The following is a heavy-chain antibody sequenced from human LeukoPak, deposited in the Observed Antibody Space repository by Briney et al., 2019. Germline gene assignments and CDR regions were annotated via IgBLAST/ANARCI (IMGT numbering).Heavy chain of an antibody. CDR3: ARGLYYYDGSGYRLQYEYFQH. V-gene: IGHV3-30-3*01. CDR2: ISYDGSNK. Sequence: GGSLRLSCAASGFTFSSYAMHWVRQAPGKGLEWVAVISYDGSNKYYADSVKGRFTISRDNSKNTLYLQMNSLRAEDTAVYYCARGLYYYDGSGYRLQYEYFQHWGQGTLVTVSS. J-gene: IGHJ1*01. D-gene: IGHD3-22*01. CDR1: GFTFSSYA.